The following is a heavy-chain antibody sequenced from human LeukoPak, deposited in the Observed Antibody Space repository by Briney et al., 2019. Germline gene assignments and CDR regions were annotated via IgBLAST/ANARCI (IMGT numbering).Heavy chain of an antibody. J-gene: IGHJ4*02. CDR3: VRHTGGTTLDY. D-gene: IGHD1-1*01. CDR2: IYSSGST. Sequence: SETLSLTCTVSGGSISSYYWSWIRHPPGKGVEWIGYIYSSGSTNYNASLKSRVIISVDTSKNQFSLKLSSVTAADTAVYYCVRHTGGTTLDYWGQGTLVTVSS. CDR1: GGSISSYY. V-gene: IGHV4-59*08.